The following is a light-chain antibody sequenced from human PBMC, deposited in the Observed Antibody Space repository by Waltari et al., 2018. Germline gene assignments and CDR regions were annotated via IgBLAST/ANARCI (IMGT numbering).Light chain of an antibody. CDR1: TSNIGRNY. CDR2: RNN. CDR3: GTLDCSLTSWV. J-gene: IGLJ3*02. V-gene: IGLV1-47*01. Sequence: QSVLTQPHSASGTPGQRVTISCSGSTSNIGRNYVYWYQQFPGTAPKPPVYRNNEPPSRVPGRIFGSQSGPSAPLGIRGLPSEDEGDFFFGTLDCSLTSWVFGGGAKVAVL.